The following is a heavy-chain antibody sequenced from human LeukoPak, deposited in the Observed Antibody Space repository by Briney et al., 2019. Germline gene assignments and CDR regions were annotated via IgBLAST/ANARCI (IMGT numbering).Heavy chain of an antibody. D-gene: IGHD4-23*01. Sequence: GGSLRLSCAASGFTVSSSYMSWVRQAPGKGLEWVSVIYSGGSTYYADSVKGRFTISRDNSKNSLYLQMNSLRAEDTAIYYCARSVLRTVVTHFDYWGQGTLVTVSS. V-gene: IGHV3-53*01. CDR2: IYSGGST. CDR1: GFTVSSSY. J-gene: IGHJ4*02. CDR3: ARSVLRTVVTHFDY.